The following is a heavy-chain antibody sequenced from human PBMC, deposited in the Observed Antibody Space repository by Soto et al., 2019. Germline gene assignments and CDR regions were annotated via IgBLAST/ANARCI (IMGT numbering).Heavy chain of an antibody. CDR3: ARDQVTIFGVVPTGWFEP. CDR1: GDSISSYY. D-gene: IGHD3-3*01. J-gene: IGHJ5*02. CDR2: IYYSGST. V-gene: IGHV4-59*01. Sequence: PSETLSLTCTVSGDSISSYYWSWIRQPPGKGLEWIGYIYYSGSTNYNPSLKSRVTISVDTSKNQFSLKLSSVTAADTAVYYCARDQVTIFGVVPTGWFEPWGQGTLVTVSS.